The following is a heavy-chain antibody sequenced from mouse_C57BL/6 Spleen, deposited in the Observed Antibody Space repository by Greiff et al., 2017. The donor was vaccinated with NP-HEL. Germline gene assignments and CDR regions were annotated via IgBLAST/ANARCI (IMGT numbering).Heavy chain of an antibody. CDR2: IRSKSNNYAT. D-gene: IGHD2-5*01. Sequence: EVKLVESGGGLVQPKGSLKLSCAASGFSFNTYALNWVRQAPGTGLEWVARIRSKSNNYATYYADSVKDRFTISRDDSESMLYLQMNNLKTEDTAMYYCVRSPLYSNYAMDYWGQGTSVTVSS. CDR1: GFSFNTYA. CDR3: VRSPLYSNYAMDY. J-gene: IGHJ4*01. V-gene: IGHV10-1*01.